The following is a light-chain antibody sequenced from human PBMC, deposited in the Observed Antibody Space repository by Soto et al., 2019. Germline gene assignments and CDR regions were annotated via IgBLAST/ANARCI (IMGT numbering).Light chain of an antibody. Sequence: EIVLTQSPATLSLSPGERATLSCRASQSVSSYLAWYQQKPGQAPRLLIYDASNRATGIPARFSGSGSGTDFTLTISSLEPEDFAVYYCQQRSNWSLTFGGGNMVEIK. CDR1: QSVSSY. CDR2: DAS. V-gene: IGKV3-11*01. CDR3: QQRSNWSLT. J-gene: IGKJ4*01.